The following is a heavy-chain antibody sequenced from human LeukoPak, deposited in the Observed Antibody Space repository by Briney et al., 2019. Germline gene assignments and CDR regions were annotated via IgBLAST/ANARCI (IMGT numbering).Heavy chain of an antibody. J-gene: IGHJ6*04. CDR3: AELGITMIGGV. CDR1: GFTFSSHG. Sequence: PGGSLRLSCAASGFTFSSHGMSWVRQAPGKGLEWVSYISSSGSTIYYADSVKGRSTISRDNAKNSLYLQMNSLRAEDTAVYYCAELGITMIGGVWGKGTTVTISS. CDR2: ISSSGSTI. V-gene: IGHV3-48*04. D-gene: IGHD3-10*02.